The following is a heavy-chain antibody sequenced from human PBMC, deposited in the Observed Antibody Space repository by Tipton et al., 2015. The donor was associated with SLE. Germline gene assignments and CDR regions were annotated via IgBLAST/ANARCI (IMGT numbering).Heavy chain of an antibody. D-gene: IGHD2-2*01. CDR2: ISYDGTNK. V-gene: IGHV3-30*03. J-gene: IGHJ3*02. CDR1: GFTFNTYD. CDR3: ARDRSYCSGSSCYRNDGSEI. Sequence: SLRLSCAASGFTFNTYDMHWVRQAPGRGLEWVAVISYDGTNKYSVDSVKGRFTISRDNSKNTLFLQMNSLGPEDTAIYYCARDRSYCSGSSCYRNDGSEIWGQGTMVTVSS.